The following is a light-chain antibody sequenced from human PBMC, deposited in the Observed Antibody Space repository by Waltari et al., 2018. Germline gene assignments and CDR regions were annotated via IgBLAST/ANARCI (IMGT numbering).Light chain of an antibody. V-gene: IGKV3-15*01. CDR3: QQYNNWPRV. CDR2: DAS. CDR1: QSVSSN. J-gene: IGKJ3*01. Sequence: EIVMTQSPATLSVSPGERATLSGRASQSVSSNLVWYQQKPGQAPRLLIYDASTRATGIPARFSGSGSGTEFTLTISSLQSEDSAVYRCQQYNNWPRVFGPGTKVDIK.